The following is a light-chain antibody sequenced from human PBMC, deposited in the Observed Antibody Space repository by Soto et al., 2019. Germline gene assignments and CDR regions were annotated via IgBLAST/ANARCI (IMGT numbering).Light chain of an antibody. CDR1: SSDVGKYNY. J-gene: IGLJ3*02. V-gene: IGLV2-14*01. Sequence: QSALTQPASVSGSPGQSIAISCTGTSSDVGKYNYVSWYQQYPGTAPKLIIYEVSNRPSGGSNRFSGSKSGNTASLTISGLQPEDEADYYCSSFTTSNTWVFGGGTKLTVL. CDR2: EVS. CDR3: SSFTTSNTWV.